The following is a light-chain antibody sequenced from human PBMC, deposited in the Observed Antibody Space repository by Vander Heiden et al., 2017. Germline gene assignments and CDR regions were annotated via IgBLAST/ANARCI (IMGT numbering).Light chain of an antibody. CDR1: QSISSSY. CDR3: QQYSSSPLT. V-gene: IGKV3-20*01. Sequence: EIVLRQSPGTLSLSPGERATLPCRASQSISSSYLAWYQQKPGQAPRLLIHGTSSRATGIPDRFSGSGSGTDFTLTITRLEPEDFAVYYCQQYSSSPLTFGQGTKLEIK. J-gene: IGKJ2*01. CDR2: GTS.